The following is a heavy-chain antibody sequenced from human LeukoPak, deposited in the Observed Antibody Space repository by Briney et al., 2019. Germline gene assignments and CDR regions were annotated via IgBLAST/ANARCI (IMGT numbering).Heavy chain of an antibody. J-gene: IGHJ4*02. Sequence: GGSLRLSCAASGFTFSSYGMHWVRQAPGKGLEWAAFIRYDGSNKYYADSVKGRFTISRDNSKNTLYLQMNSLRAEDTAVYYCAKVIVPTFYSGSDFKVNAFGFVGYSSSWYDFDYWGQGTLVTVSS. CDR2: IRYDGSNK. D-gene: IGHD6-13*01. CDR3: AKVIVPTFYSGSDFKVNAFGFVGYSSSWYDFDY. CDR1: GFTFSSYG. V-gene: IGHV3-30*02.